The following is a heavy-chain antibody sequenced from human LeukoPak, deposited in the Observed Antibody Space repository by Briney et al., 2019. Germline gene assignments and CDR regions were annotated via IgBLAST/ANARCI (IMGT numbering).Heavy chain of an antibody. D-gene: IGHD2-2*01. Sequence: RGASVKVSCKASGYTFSGYYIHWVRQAPGQGLEWMGWINPNSGGTNYAQKFQGRVTVTRDTSISTAYMELSRLRSDDTAVYYCARAEHSSTSWSYYYYYMDVWGKGTTVTVSS. CDR3: ARAEHSSTSWSYYYYYMDV. V-gene: IGHV1-2*02. CDR2: INPNSGGT. J-gene: IGHJ6*03. CDR1: GYTFSGYY.